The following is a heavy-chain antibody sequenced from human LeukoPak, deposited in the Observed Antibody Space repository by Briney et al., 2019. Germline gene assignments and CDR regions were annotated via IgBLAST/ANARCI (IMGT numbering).Heavy chain of an antibody. CDR3: AKGGILTGYLDY. Sequence: GGSLRLSCAASGFTFSSYAMSWVRQAPGKGLEWVSATSGSGGSTYYADSVKGRFTISRDNSKNTLYLQMNSLRAEDTDVYYCAKGGILTGYLDYWGQGTLVTVSS. CDR1: GFTFSSYA. J-gene: IGHJ4*02. V-gene: IGHV3-23*01. CDR2: TSGSGGST. D-gene: IGHD3-9*01.